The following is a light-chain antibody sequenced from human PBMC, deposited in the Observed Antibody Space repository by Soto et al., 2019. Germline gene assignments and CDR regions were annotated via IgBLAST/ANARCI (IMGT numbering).Light chain of an antibody. CDR2: KAS. CDR1: QNINNW. J-gene: IGKJ3*01. Sequence: IQMTQSPSTLSASVGDRVTITCRASQNINNWLAWYQQKPGKAPKLLISKASSLQGGVPSRFSGSGSGTEYTLTISCLQAVDFATYYCQQYSSYSLFSFGPGTKVDIK. V-gene: IGKV1-5*03. CDR3: QQYSSYSLFS.